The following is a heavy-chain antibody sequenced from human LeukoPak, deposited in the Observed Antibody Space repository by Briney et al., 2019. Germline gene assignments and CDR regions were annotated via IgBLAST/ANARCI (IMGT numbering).Heavy chain of an antibody. D-gene: IGHD4-17*01. Sequence: ASVKVSCKASGGTFSSYTISWVRQAPGQGLEWMGRITPILGIANYAQKFQGRVTITADKSTSTAYMELSSLRSEDTAVYYCARVTPGYGDYYFDYWGQGTLVTVSS. J-gene: IGHJ4*02. CDR1: GGTFSSYT. V-gene: IGHV1-69*02. CDR3: ARVTPGYGDYYFDY. CDR2: ITPILGIA.